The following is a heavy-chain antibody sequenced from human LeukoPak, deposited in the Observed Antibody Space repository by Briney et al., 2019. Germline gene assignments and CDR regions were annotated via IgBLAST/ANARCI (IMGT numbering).Heavy chain of an antibody. D-gene: IGHD3-16*01. J-gene: IGHJ5*01. CDR2: IYNSGST. V-gene: IGHV4-38-2*01. CDR3: ARPNTWITEGFDF. Sequence: PSETLSLTCDVSGYSISSGYYWAWIRQSPGKGLEWIASIYNSGSTFYNPSLKRRVALSVDTSKNQFSLKLMSVTAADTAVYYCARPNTWITEGFDFWGQGILVTVSS. CDR1: GYSISSGYY.